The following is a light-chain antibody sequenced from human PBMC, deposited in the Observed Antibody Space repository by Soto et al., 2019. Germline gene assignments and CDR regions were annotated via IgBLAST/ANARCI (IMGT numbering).Light chain of an antibody. CDR3: QRYGGSPPVT. V-gene: IGKV3-20*01. CDR2: SAS. CDR1: KSFSSCN. Sequence: EVVLTQSPGTLSLSPGERATLSCRASKSFSSCNLACYQHKPGQPPKLIVYSASRRATGIPDRFSGSGSGTDFTLTISRLEPEDFALYYCQRYGGSPPVTFGGGTKVDIK. J-gene: IGKJ4*01.